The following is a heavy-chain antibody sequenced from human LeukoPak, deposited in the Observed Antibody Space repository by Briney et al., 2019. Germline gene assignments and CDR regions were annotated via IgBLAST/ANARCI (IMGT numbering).Heavy chain of an antibody. CDR1: GYTFTSYG. Sequence: ASVKVSCKASGYTFTSYGISWVRQAPGQGLEWMGWISAYNGNTNYAQKLQGRVTMTTDTSTSTAYMELRSLRSDDTAVYYCARGGSTSNYYDILTGYSEFDCWGQGTLVTVSS. V-gene: IGHV1-18*04. J-gene: IGHJ4*02. CDR2: ISAYNGNT. D-gene: IGHD3-9*01. CDR3: ARGGSTSNYYDILTGYSEFDC.